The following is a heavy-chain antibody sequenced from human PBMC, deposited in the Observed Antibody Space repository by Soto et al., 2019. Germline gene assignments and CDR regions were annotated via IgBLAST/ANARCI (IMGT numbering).Heavy chain of an antibody. CDR3: ARNGYSSSWAYDAFDI. D-gene: IGHD6-13*01. CDR1: GFTFSSYT. Sequence: EVQLVESGGGLVKPGGSLRLSCAASGFTFSSYTMNGVRQAPGKGLEWVSSISSSSSYIYYADSVKGRFTISRDNAKNSLYLQMNSLRAEDTAVYYCARNGYSSSWAYDAFDIWGQGTMVTVSS. CDR2: ISSSSSYI. J-gene: IGHJ3*02. V-gene: IGHV3-21*01.